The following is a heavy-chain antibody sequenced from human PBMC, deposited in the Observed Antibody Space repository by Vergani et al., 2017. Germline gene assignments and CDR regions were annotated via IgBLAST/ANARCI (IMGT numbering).Heavy chain of an antibody. D-gene: IGHD6-6*01. CDR3: ARDSSSSGIAARPYYYYYYGMDV. CDR2: INPSGGST. J-gene: IGHJ6*02. V-gene: IGHV1-46*04. CDR1: GYTFTSYY. Sequence: QVQLVQSGAEVKKPGASVKVSCKASGYTFTSYYMHWVRQAPGQGLEWMGIINPSGGSTSYAQKLQGRVTMTRDTSTSTVYMELSSLRSEDTAVYYCARDSSSSGIAARPYYYYYYGMDVWGQGTTVTVSS.